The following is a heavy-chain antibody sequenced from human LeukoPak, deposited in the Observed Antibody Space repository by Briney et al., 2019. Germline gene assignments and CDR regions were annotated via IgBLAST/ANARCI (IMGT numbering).Heavy chain of an antibody. V-gene: IGHV1-2*02. CDR3: ARDSPEYGYYFDY. D-gene: IGHD2/OR15-2a*01. Sequence: ASVKVSCKASGYTFTCYYMHWVRQAPGQGLEWMGWINPNSGGTNYAKKFQGRVTMTRDTSISTAYMELSRLRSDDTAVYYCARDSPEYGYYFDYWGQGTLVTVSS. CDR2: INPNSGGT. CDR1: GYTFTCYY. J-gene: IGHJ4*02.